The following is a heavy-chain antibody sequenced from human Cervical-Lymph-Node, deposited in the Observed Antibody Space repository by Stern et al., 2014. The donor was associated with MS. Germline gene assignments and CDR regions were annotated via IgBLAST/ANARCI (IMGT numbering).Heavy chain of an antibody. CDR2: INPNSGGT. Sequence: VHLVESGAEVKKPGASVKVSCKASGYTFTGYYMHWVRQAPGQGLAWMGRINPNSGGTNYVQKFQGRVTMTRDTSISTAYMELSRLRSDDTAVYYCAREAAMAVAGTGVDYWGQGTLVTVSS. V-gene: IGHV1-2*06. CDR3: AREAAMAVAGTGVDY. D-gene: IGHD6-19*01. CDR1: GYTFTGYY. J-gene: IGHJ4*02.